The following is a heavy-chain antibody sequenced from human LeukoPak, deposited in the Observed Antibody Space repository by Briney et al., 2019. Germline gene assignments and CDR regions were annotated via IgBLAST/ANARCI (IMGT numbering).Heavy chain of an antibody. CDR1: GFTFSSYS. CDR3: AKVRAYSSGCLDY. J-gene: IGHJ4*02. D-gene: IGHD6-19*01. Sequence: GGSLRLSCAASGFTFSSYSMNWVRQAPGKGLEWVSAISGSGGSTYYADSVKGRFTISRDNSKNTLYLQMNSLRAEDTAVYYCAKVRAYSSGCLDYWGQGTLVTVSS. V-gene: IGHV3-23*01. CDR2: ISGSGGST.